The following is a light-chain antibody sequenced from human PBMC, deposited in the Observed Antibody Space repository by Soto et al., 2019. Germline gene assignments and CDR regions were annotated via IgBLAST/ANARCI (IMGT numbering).Light chain of an antibody. CDR3: QQYGSSPLT. CDR2: GAA. CDR1: QSVSSSF. Sequence: EIVLTQSPGTLSLSPGERATLSCRASQSVSSSFLAWYQQKPGQAPRLRIYGAASRATGIPDRVSGSGSGTDFTRTISRLEPEDVAVYYCQQYGSSPLTFGGGTKVEIK. V-gene: IGKV3-20*01. J-gene: IGKJ4*01.